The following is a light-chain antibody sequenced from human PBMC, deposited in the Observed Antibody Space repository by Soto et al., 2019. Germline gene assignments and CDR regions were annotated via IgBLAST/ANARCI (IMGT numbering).Light chain of an antibody. CDR2: GAS. CDR3: QQYNNWVT. V-gene: IGKV3D-15*01. Sequence: EIVMTQSPDTLSVSPGERATLSCRASQSIGTSLAWYQQQPGQAPRLLLYGASTRDSGSPARFRGSVSGTEFTLNIIHLRAEDAAVYYCQQYNNWVTFGGGTRVEI. J-gene: IGKJ4*01. CDR1: QSIGTS.